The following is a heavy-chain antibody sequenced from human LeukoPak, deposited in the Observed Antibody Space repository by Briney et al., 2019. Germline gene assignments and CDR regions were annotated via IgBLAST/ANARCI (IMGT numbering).Heavy chain of an antibody. D-gene: IGHD4-17*01. CDR3: ARDGLTTVTTPIDY. V-gene: IGHV1-18*01. J-gene: IGHJ4*02. CDR2: ISGNNGNT. Sequence: ASVKVSCKSSGYTFSTYGISWVRQAPGQGLEWMGWISGNNGNTNYAQNLQGRVTMTTDTSTSTAYMELRSLRSDDTAVYYCARDGLTTVTTPIDYWGQGTLVIVSS. CDR1: GYTFSTYG.